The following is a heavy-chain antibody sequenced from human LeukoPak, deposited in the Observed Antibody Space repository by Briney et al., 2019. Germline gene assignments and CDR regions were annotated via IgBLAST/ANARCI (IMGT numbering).Heavy chain of an antibody. Sequence: GGSLRLSCAASGFTFSSYSMNWVRQAPGKGLEWVSSISSSSSYIYYADSVKGRFTISRDNAKNSLYLQMNSLRAEDAAVYYCARDILTGYTGYWGQGTLVTVSS. J-gene: IGHJ4*02. CDR2: ISSSSSYI. V-gene: IGHV3-21*01. D-gene: IGHD3-9*01. CDR3: ARDILTGYTGY. CDR1: GFTFSSYS.